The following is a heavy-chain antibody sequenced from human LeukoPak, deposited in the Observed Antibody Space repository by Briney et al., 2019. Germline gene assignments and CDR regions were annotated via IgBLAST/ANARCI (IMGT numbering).Heavy chain of an antibody. D-gene: IGHD6-19*01. Sequence: GGSLRLSCAASGFTFSSYAMHWVRQAPGKGLEWVAVISYDGSNKYYADSVKGRFTISRDNSKNTLYLQMSNLRAEDTAVYYCARVGYNSGWYEYWGQGTLVTVSS. CDR2: ISYDGSNK. CDR3: ARVGYNSGWYEY. CDR1: GFTFSSYA. V-gene: IGHV3-30-3*01. J-gene: IGHJ4*02.